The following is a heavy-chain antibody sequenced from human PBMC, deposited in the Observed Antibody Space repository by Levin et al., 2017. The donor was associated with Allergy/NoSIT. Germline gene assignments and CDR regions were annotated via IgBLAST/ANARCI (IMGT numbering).Heavy chain of an antibody. V-gene: IGHV3-48*01. CDR2: ISPSSRTI. D-gene: IGHD2-2*01. Sequence: GGSLRLSCVGSEFNVSSYSLNWVRQAPGKGLEWLSYISPSSRTIYYADSVKGRFTISRDNGKNSLYLQMNNLTGEDTGVYYCARLFSKRDPIDHWGQGALVTVSS. CDR1: EFNVSSYS. J-gene: IGHJ4*02. CDR3: ARLFSKRDPIDH.